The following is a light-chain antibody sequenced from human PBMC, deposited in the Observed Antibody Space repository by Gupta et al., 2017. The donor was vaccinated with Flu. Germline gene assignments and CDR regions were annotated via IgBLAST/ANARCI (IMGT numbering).Light chain of an antibody. CDR1: NTGSKS. J-gene: IGLJ2*01. Sequence: HVLTPPPSVSVAAGKTASITCGAKNTGSKSVQWYQQKPGQAPMLVVYDDSDRTSGIPQRFSGSNSMNTATLTISRVEAGDEADYFCQVWDSVSDEVVFGGGTKLTVL. CDR2: DDS. V-gene: IGLV3-21*03. CDR3: QVWDSVSDEVV.